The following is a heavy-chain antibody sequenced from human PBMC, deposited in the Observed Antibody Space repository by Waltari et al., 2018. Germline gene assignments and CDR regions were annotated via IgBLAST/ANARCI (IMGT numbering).Heavy chain of an antibody. Sequence: QLQLHESGPGLVKSSEPLSLPCDVSGGSVSSINYNWGWLRQTPGKGLEWIASIYYSGNTYYNPSLKSRVTISVDTSKNQFSLRLSSVTAADTAVYYCARTYSGDYEFWFDPWGQGTLVTVSS. CDR2: IYYSGNT. J-gene: IGHJ5*02. D-gene: IGHD1-26*01. CDR1: GGSVSSINYN. CDR3: ARTYSGDYEFWFDP. V-gene: IGHV4-39*01.